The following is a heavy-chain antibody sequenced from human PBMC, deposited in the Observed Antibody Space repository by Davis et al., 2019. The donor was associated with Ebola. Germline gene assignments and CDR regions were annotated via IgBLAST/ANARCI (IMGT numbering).Heavy chain of an antibody. CDR3: ARDPHALDM. V-gene: IGHV3-48*02. J-gene: IGHJ3*02. CDR1: GFSLSSYS. Sequence: GESLKISCGISGFSLSSYSMNWVRQAPGKGLEWVAYIRSYGDTIHYADSVKGRFTISRDTAKNSQYLQMNSLRDEDTAMYYCARDPHALDMWGQGTMVTVSS. CDR2: IRSYGDTI.